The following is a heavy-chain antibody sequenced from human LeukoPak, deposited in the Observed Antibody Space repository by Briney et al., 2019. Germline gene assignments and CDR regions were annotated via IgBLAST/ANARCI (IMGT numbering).Heavy chain of an antibody. CDR1: DGSFINYY. CDR3: ARGSVWYGLDY. CDR2: INHSGST. Sequence: PSETLFLTCAVYDGSFINYYWNWIRQPPGKGLEWIGEINHSGSTNYNPSLKSRVTISVDTSKNQFSLKLSSVTAADTAVYYCARGSVWYGLDYWGQGTLVTVSS. D-gene: IGHD6-19*01. V-gene: IGHV4-34*01. J-gene: IGHJ4*02.